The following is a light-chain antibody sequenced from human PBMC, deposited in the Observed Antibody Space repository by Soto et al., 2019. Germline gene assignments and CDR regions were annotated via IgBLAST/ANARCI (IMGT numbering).Light chain of an antibody. CDR2: GAS. CDR3: QQYNNWHPWT. V-gene: IGKV3-15*01. Sequence: EIMMTQSPSTLPVSPGERATLSCRAAQSVSSSLAWYQQKPGQAPRLLIYGASTRATGIPARFSGGGSGTEFTLTINSLQYEDFAVYYCQQYNNWHPWTFGQGTKVDIK. CDR1: QSVSSS. J-gene: IGKJ1*01.